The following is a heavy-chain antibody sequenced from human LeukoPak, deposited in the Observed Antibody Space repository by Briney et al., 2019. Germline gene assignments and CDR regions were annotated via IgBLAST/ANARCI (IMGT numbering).Heavy chain of an antibody. CDR2: ISSSLSSI. J-gene: IGHJ4*02. CDR1: GFTFSTYS. D-gene: IGHD5-12*01. Sequence: GGSLRLSCAASGFTFSTYSMNWVRQAPGKGLEWVSYISSSLSSIYYADSVKGRFTISRDNAKNSLYLQMSSLRREDTAVYFCVRGPRYSGYDYFDYWGQGTLVTVSS. CDR3: VRGPRYSGYDYFDY. V-gene: IGHV3-48*01.